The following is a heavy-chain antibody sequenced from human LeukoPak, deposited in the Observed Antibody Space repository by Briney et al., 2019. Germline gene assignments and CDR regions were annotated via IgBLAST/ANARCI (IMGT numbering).Heavy chain of an antibody. J-gene: IGHJ4*02. CDR2: IRQDGNEG. CDR1: GFTFSDYW. CDR3: AREGY. V-gene: IGHV3-7*01. Sequence: GGSLRLSCAASGFTFSDYWMTWVRQAPGKGLEWVANIRQDGNEGYYVDSVKGRFAVSRDNAKSSLYLQMNSLRAEDTAVYYCAREGYWGQGTLVTVSS.